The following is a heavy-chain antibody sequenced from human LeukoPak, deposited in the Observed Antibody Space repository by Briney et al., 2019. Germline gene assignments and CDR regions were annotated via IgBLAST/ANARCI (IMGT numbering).Heavy chain of an antibody. CDR1: GYTFTGYF. Sequence: VASVKVSCQASGYTFTGYFMHWVRQAPGQGLEWMGWINPTTGGTNYAQKFQGRVTMTRDTSISTGYMELSSLKSDDTAVYYCARDRAGSWFDPWGQGTLVTVSS. CDR3: ARDRAGSWFDP. V-gene: IGHV1-2*02. J-gene: IGHJ5*02. CDR2: INPTTGGT.